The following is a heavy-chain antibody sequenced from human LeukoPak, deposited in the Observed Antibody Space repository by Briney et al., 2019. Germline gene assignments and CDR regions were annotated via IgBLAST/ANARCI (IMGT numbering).Heavy chain of an antibody. CDR1: GYSISSGYY. Sequence: PSETLSLTCAVSGYSISSGYYWGWLRPPPGKGLEWIGNIYHSGSTYYNPSLKSRVTISLDTSKNQFSLKLSSVTAADTAMYYCARRDQRNWFDPWGQGTLVTASS. J-gene: IGHJ5*02. D-gene: IGHD2-2*01. CDR3: ARRDQRNWFDP. CDR2: IYHSGST. V-gene: IGHV4-38-2*01.